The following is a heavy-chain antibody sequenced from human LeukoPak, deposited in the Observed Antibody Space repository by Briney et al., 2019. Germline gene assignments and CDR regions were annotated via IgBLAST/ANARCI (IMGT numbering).Heavy chain of an antibody. V-gene: IGHV3-30*02. CDR3: AKDSYSSSWSAI. Sequence: GGSLRLSCAASGFTFSSYGMHWVRQAPDKGLEWVAFIRYDGSNKYYADSVKGRFTISRDNSKNTLYLQMNSLRAEDTAVYYCAKDSYSSSWSAIWGQGTMVTVSS. CDR1: GFTFSSYG. CDR2: IRYDGSNK. J-gene: IGHJ3*02. D-gene: IGHD6-13*01.